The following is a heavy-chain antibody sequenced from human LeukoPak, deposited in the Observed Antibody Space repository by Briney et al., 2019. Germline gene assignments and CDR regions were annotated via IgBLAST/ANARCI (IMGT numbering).Heavy chain of an antibody. CDR3: ARDNRQTYYYDSSGYSAGMDV. V-gene: IGHV4-31*03. Sequence: SETLSLTCTVSGGSISSGGYYWSWIRQHPGKGLEWIGYIYYSGGTYYNPSLKSRVTISVDTSKNQFSLKLSSVTAADTAVYYCARDNRQTYYYDSSGYSAGMDVWGQGTTVTVSS. CDR1: GGSISSGGYY. J-gene: IGHJ6*02. CDR2: IYYSGGT. D-gene: IGHD3-22*01.